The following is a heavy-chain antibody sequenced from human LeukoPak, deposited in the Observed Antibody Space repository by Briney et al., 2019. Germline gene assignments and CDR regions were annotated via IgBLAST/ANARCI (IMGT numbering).Heavy chain of an antibody. J-gene: IGHJ4*02. D-gene: IGHD2-8*01. CDR1: GDSINSSSYY. Sequence: SETVSLICTVSGDSINSSSYYWGWIRQPPGKGLEWIGSIYYSGSTYYNPSLKSRVTISVHTSKNQFSLKLSSVTAADTAVYYCARHGRVSPHFDYWGQGTLVTVSS. CDR2: IYYSGST. V-gene: IGHV4-39*01. CDR3: ARHGRVSPHFDY.